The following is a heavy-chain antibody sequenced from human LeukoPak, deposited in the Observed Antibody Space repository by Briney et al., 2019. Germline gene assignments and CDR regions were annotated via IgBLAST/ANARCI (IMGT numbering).Heavy chain of an antibody. D-gene: IGHD1/OR15-1a*01. V-gene: IGHV3-11*05. J-gene: IGHJ4*02. CDR2: ISSSSSYT. Sequence: GESLILSCSASGFTFSYYYMSWIRQAPGKGLEWVSYISSSSSYTSYADSVKGRFTISRDNAKNSLYLQMNSLRAEDTAVYYCARDLNWNNDYWGQGTMVTVSS. CDR1: GFTFSYYY. CDR3: ARDLNWNNDY.